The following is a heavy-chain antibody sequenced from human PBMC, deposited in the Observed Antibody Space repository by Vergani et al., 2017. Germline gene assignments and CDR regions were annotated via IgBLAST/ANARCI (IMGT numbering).Heavy chain of an antibody. CDR3: ARRHSSGWYVDY. V-gene: IGHV3-11*06. Sequence: QVQLVESGGGLVKPGGYLRLHCAAPGFTFSDYYMNWIRQAPGKGLEWVSYLSDSSRYTNYAEPVKGRFTISSDNAKNSMYLQMNSLRAEDTAVYYCARRHSSGWYVDYWGQGTLVT. J-gene: IGHJ4*02. CDR2: LSDSSRYT. D-gene: IGHD6-19*01. CDR1: GFTFSDYY.